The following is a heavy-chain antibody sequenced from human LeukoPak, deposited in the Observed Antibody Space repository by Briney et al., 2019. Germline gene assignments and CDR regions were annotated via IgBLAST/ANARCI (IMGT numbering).Heavy chain of an antibody. CDR3: VRGPNWFDP. J-gene: IGHJ5*02. CDR1: GFTFSTYW. CDR2: IKQDGSEK. V-gene: IGHV3-7*01. Sequence: PGGSLRLSCAASGFTFSTYWMSWVRQAPGKGLERVANIKQDGSEKYYLESVKGRFTISRDNAKNSLYLQMNSLRAEDTAVYYCVRGPNWFDPWGQGTLVTVSS.